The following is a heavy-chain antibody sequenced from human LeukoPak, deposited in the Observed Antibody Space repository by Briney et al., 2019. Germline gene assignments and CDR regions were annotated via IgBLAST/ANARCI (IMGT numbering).Heavy chain of an antibody. D-gene: IGHD2-15*01. Sequence: VASVKVSCKASGYTFTGYYKHWVRQAPGQGLEWMGWINPNSGGTNYAQKFQGRVTMTRDTSISTAYMELSRLRSDDTAVYYCARDGPYCSGGSCPDYWGQGTLVTVSS. CDR1: GYTFTGYY. V-gene: IGHV1-2*02. CDR2: INPNSGGT. CDR3: ARDGPYCSGGSCPDY. J-gene: IGHJ4*02.